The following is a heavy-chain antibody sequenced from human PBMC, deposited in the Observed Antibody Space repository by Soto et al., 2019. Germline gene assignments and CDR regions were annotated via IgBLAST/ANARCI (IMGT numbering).Heavy chain of an antibody. Sequence: GASVKVSCKASGYTITSYGISWVRQAPGQGLEGMGWISAYNGNTNYAQKLQGRVTMTTDTSTSTAYMELRSLRSDDTAVYYCARDYTPSYYYDSSGYYPLGYWGQGTLVTVSS. CDR2: ISAYNGNT. CDR1: GYTITSYG. CDR3: ARDYTPSYYYDSSGYYPLGY. D-gene: IGHD3-22*01. V-gene: IGHV1-18*01. J-gene: IGHJ4*02.